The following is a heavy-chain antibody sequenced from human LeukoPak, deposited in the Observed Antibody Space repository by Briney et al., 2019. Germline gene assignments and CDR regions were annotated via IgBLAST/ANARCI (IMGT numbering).Heavy chain of an antibody. V-gene: IGHV4-39*07. CDR3: ARGRRYYGSGSSLHGYYYYMDV. J-gene: IGHJ6*03. CDR2: IFYSGST. CDR1: GGSISTSNYY. Sequence: SETLSLTCTVSGGSISTSNYYWGWVRQPPGKGLEWIGNIFYSGSTYYSPSLKSRVTISLDTSRNQFSLKLSSVTAADTAVYYCARGRRYYGSGSSLHGYYYYMDVWGKGTTVTVSS. D-gene: IGHD3-10*01.